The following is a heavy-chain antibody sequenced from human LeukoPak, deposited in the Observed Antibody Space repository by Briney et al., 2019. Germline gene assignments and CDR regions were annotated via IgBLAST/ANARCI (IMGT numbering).Heavy chain of an antibody. D-gene: IGHD6-6*01. CDR3: ARGVGQLARVGYYYYYYMDV. J-gene: IGHJ6*03. V-gene: IGHV4-34*01. CDR1: GGSFSGYY. CDR2: INHSGST. Sequence: SETLSLTCAVYGGSFSGYYWSWIRQPPGKGLEWIGEINHSGSTNYNPSLKSRVTLSVDTSKNQFSLKLSSVTAADTAVYYCARGVGQLARVGYYYYYYMDVWGKGTTVTVSS.